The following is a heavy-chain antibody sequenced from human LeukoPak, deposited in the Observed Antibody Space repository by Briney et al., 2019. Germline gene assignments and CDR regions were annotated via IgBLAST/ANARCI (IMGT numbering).Heavy chain of an antibody. J-gene: IGHJ4*02. CDR3: AKDIRGGTVVVAVGFDY. Sequence: PGGSMRLSCAASGFTFSSYAMSWVRQAPGKGLEWVSGISWNSGSIGYADSVKGRFTISRDNAKNSLYLQMNSLRAEDTALYYCAKDIRGGTVVVAVGFDYWGQGTLVTVSS. CDR2: ISWNSGSI. V-gene: IGHV3-9*01. D-gene: IGHD2-15*01. CDR1: GFTFSSYA.